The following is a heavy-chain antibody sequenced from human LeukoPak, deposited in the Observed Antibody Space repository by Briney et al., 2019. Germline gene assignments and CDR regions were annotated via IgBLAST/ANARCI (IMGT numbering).Heavy chain of an antibody. CDR1: GGSISSSNYY. CDR2: INYSGIT. V-gene: IGHV4-39*07. CDR3: ARGGLIQAAGTLGWFDP. D-gene: IGHD3-16*01. J-gene: IGHJ5*02. Sequence: SETLSLTCTVSGGSISSSNYYWGWIRQPPGKGLEWIGSINYSGITYYNPPLKSRVTISVDTSKNQFSLKLSSVTAADTAVYYCARGGLIQAAGTLGWFDPWGQGILVTVSS.